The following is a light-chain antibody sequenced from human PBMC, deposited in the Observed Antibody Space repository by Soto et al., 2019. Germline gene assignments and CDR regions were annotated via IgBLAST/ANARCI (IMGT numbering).Light chain of an antibody. CDR3: QQYNTYSGT. CDR2: EAS. J-gene: IGKJ1*01. CDR1: QNINSW. Sequence: DIQMTQSPSTLSASVGDRVTITCRAGQNINSWLAWYQQKPGNAPKLLIYEASNFQSGVPSRFSGSGSGTEFSLTITSLQPNDSATYYCQQYNTYSGTFCQGTKVEIK. V-gene: IGKV1-5*03.